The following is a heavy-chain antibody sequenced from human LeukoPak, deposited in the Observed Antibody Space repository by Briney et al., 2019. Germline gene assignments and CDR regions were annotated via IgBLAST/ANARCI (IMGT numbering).Heavy chain of an antibody. CDR3: ARAHPEEVPESPYDIAPHFDY. D-gene: IGHD3-9*01. CDR2: IYYSGST. J-gene: IGHJ4*02. Sequence: SETLSLTCTVSGFSISSGGYYWSWIRQHPGKGLEWIGYIYYSGSTYYNPSLKSRVTISVDTSKNQFSLKLSSVTAADTAVYYCARAHPEEVPESPYDIAPHFDYWGQGTLVTVSS. V-gene: IGHV4-31*03. CDR1: GFSISSGGYY.